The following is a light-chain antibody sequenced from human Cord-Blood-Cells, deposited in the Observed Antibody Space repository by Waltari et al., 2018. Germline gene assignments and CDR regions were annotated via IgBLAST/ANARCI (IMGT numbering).Light chain of an antibody. CDR3: QKYNSAPWT. J-gene: IGKJ1*01. CDR1: QGISNY. CDR2: AAS. V-gene: IGKV1-27*01. Sequence: DIQMTQSPSSLSAYVGDTATYTFRASQGISNYLALYQQKPGKVPKLLIYAASTLQSGFPSRFSGSGSGTDFTLTISSLQPEDVATYYCQKYNSAPWTFGQGTKVEIK.